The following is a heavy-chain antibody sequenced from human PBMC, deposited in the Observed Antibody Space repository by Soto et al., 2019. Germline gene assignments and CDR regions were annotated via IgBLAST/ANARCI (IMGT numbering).Heavy chain of an antibody. Sequence: QVQLVESGGGVVQPGRSLRLSCAASGFTFSSYAMHWVRQAPGKGLEWVAVISYDGSNKYYADSVKGRFTISRDNSKNPRYLQMNSLRAEDTAVYYCASGLEMATLRHMDVWGQGTTVTVSS. J-gene: IGHJ6*02. D-gene: IGHD5-12*01. CDR1: GFTFSSYA. V-gene: IGHV3-30-3*01. CDR2: ISYDGSNK. CDR3: ASGLEMATLRHMDV.